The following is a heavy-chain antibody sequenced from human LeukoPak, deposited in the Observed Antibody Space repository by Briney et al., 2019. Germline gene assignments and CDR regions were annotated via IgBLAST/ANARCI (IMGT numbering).Heavy chain of an antibody. CDR3: ARARDSSSPPAVYNWFDP. J-gene: IGHJ5*02. D-gene: IGHD6-13*01. CDR1: GGSISSYF. V-gene: IGHV4-4*07. CDR2: IYTNGNT. Sequence: SETLSLTCTVSGGSISSYFWAWIRQPAGKGLEWIGRIYTNGNTDYNPSLKSRVTVPVDTSKNQFSLRLSSVTAADTAVYYCARARDSSSPPAVYNWFDPWGQGTLVTVSS.